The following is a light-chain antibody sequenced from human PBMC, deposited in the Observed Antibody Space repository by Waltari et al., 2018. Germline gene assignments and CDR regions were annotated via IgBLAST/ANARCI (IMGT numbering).Light chain of an antibody. CDR1: QSINNY. J-gene: IGKJ4*01. Sequence: DIQMTQSPSSLSASVGDRVTITCRASQSINNYLNWYQLKPGKATKLLVYAASRLQSGVPSRFRGSASGTDYTLTISSLHSEDFATYYCQQSYGTPPTFAGGTTVEI. CDR2: AAS. V-gene: IGKV1-39*01. CDR3: QQSYGTPPT.